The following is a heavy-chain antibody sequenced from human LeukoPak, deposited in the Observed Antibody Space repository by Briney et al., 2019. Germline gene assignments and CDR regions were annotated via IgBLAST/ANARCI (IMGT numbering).Heavy chain of an antibody. D-gene: IGHD6-13*01. J-gene: IGHJ4*02. CDR2: IYTSGST. Sequence: SQTLSLTCTVSGGSISSGSYYWSWIRQPAGKGLEWIGRIYTSGSTNYNPSLKSRVTISVDTSKNQFSLKLSSVTAADTAVYYCARLRRWDLLYSSSWYRFDYWGQGTLVTVSS. V-gene: IGHV4-61*02. CDR3: ARLRRWDLLYSSSWYRFDY. CDR1: GGSISSGSYY.